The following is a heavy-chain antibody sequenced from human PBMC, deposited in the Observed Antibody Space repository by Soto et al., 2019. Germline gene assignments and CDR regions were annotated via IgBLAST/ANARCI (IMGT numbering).Heavy chain of an antibody. CDR2: INPSGGST. D-gene: IGHD6-13*01. CDR3: ASGIAAAAASYYYYGMDV. V-gene: IGHV1-46*01. Sequence: ASVKVSCKASGYTFTSYYMHWVRQAPGQGLEWMGIINPSGGSTSYAQKFQGRVTMTRDTSTSTVYIELSSLRSEDTAVYYCASGIAAAAASYYYYGMDVWGQGTTVTVSS. J-gene: IGHJ6*02. CDR1: GYTFTSYY.